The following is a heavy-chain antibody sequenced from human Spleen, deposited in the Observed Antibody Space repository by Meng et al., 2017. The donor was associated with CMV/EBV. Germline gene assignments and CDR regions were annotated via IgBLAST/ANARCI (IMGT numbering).Heavy chain of an antibody. CDR1: GFTFSSYE. CDR3: ARESTVDYRVDY. D-gene: IGHD7-27*01. Sequence: GESLKISCAASGFTFSSYEMNWVRQAPGKGLERVSYISSSGSTIYYADSVKGRFTISRENAKNSLYLQMNSLRAEDTAVYYCARESTVDYRVDYWGQGTLVTVSS. CDR2: ISSSGSTI. J-gene: IGHJ4*02. V-gene: IGHV3-48*03.